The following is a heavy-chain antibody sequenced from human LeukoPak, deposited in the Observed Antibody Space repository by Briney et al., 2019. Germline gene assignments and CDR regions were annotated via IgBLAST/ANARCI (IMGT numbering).Heavy chain of an antibody. Sequence: GGSLRLSCAASGFTFSNFAMSWLRQAPGKGLEWGSALTRSGGNTYYADSVKGRFTISRDNSKNTVFLQMNSLRAEDTAVYYCAKWGDYDVLTGYYVSDYWGQGTLVTVSS. D-gene: IGHD3-9*01. CDR3: AKWGDYDVLTGYYVSDY. J-gene: IGHJ4*02. V-gene: IGHV3-23*01. CDR1: GFTFSNFA. CDR2: LTRSGGNT.